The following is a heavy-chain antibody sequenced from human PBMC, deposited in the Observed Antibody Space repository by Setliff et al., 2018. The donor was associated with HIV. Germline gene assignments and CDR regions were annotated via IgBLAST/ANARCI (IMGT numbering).Heavy chain of an antibody. D-gene: IGHD2-21*02. CDR1: TFTISW. V-gene: IGHV3-30*06. Sequence: TFTISWMHWVRQAPGKGLEWVAVLSDDGSRESYADSMEGRFTISRDNSKNTLYLRMNRLRPEDTAVYYCAKVGGDGRFHYYHMDVWGKGTTVTVSS. CDR3: AKVGGDGRFHYYHMDV. CDR2: LSDDGSRE. J-gene: IGHJ6*03.